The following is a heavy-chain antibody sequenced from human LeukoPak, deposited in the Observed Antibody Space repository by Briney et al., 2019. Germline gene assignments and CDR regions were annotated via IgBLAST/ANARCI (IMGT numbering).Heavy chain of an antibody. CDR1: GFTFSSYA. D-gene: IGHD6-13*01. CDR3: AKTYSSSWYSLDAFDI. J-gene: IGHJ3*02. Sequence: GGSLRLSCAASGFTFSSYAMSWVRQAPGKRLEWVSAISGGGGSTYYAASVKGPFTISRDNSKNTLYLQMNSLRAEGTAVYYCAKTYSSSWYSLDAFDIWGQGTMVTVSS. V-gene: IGHV3-23*01. CDR2: ISGGGGST.